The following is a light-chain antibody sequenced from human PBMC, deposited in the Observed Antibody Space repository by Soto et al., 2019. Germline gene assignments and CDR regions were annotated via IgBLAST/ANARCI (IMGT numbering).Light chain of an antibody. CDR3: QQYDNLSL. V-gene: IGKV1-33*01. CDR1: QDISNY. Sequence: DIQMTQSPSSLSASVGDRVTITCQASQDISNYLNWYQQKPGKAPKLLIYDASNLETGVPSRFSGSGSGTDFTFTISSLQSEDIATYYCQQYDNLSLFGGGTKVEIK. J-gene: IGKJ4*01. CDR2: DAS.